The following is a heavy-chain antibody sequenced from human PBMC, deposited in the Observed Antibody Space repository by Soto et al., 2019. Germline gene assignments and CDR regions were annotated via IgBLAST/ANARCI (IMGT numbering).Heavy chain of an antibody. D-gene: IGHD2-15*01. V-gene: IGHV4-34*01. CDR3: ARGRVVVVAATSGNWFDP. Sequence: SDTLSLTCAVYGGSFSGYYWSWIRQPPGKGLEWIGEINHSGSTNHNPSLKSRVTISVDTSKNQFSLKLSSVTAADTAVYYCARGRVVVVAATSGNWFDPWGQGTLVTVSS. J-gene: IGHJ5*02. CDR2: INHSGST. CDR1: GGSFSGYY.